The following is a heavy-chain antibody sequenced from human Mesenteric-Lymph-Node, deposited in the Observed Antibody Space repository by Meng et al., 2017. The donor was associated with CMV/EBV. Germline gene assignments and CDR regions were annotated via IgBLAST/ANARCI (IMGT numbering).Heavy chain of an antibody. Sequence: GGSLRLSCAASGFTFSDSYMSWIRQAPGKGLEWVSYIARSGGPIYYADYVKGRFTISRDNAKNSLYLQMNSLRAEDTAVYYCARIGYSYGYVFWGQGTLVTVSS. CDR3: ARIGYSYGYVF. CDR1: GFTFSDSY. J-gene: IGHJ4*02. V-gene: IGHV3-11*01. CDR2: IARSGGPI. D-gene: IGHD5-18*01.